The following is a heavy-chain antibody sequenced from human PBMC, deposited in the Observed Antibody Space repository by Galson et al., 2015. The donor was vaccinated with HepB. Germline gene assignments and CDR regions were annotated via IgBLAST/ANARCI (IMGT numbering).Heavy chain of an antibody. CDR3: ARTGRAAMTGTFDY. CDR2: ISGSGYT. J-gene: IGHJ4*02. Sequence: SLRLSCAASGFTFSTYAMTWVRQAPGKGLEWVSTISGSGYTDYADSMKGRFTISRDNSKSTLFLQMNSLRAEDTAVYYCARTGRAAMTGTFDYWGQGTLVTVSS. D-gene: IGHD1-20*01. CDR1: GFTFSTYA. V-gene: IGHV3-23*01.